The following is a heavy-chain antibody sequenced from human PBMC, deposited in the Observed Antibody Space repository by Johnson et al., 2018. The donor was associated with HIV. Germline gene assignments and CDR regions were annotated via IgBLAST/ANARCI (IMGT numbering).Heavy chain of an antibody. CDR3: NTDRVDGGGSYYNAFDI. J-gene: IGHJ3*02. D-gene: IGHD1-26*01. Sequence: VQLVESGGDLVEPGESLRLSCVASGFTFSNAWMHWVRQAPGKGLEWVGRIKSKTDGGTIDYVAPVKGRFTIPRDDSKNTMYLQMNSLKTEDTALYYCNTDRVDGGGSYYNAFDIWGQGTMVTVSS. CDR2: IKSKTDGGTI. V-gene: IGHV3-15*01. CDR1: GFTFSNAW.